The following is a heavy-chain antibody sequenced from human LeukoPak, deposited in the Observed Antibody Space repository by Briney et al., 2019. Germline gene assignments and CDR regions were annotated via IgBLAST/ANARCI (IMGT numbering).Heavy chain of an antibody. V-gene: IGHV3-74*01. J-gene: IGHJ4*02. D-gene: IGHD3-9*01. CDR2: INTDGSYI. CDR3: TTFGIDWSLSY. Sequence: PGGSLRLSCAASGFIFSSWWMIWFRRLPGKGLVSVSHINTDGSYIRYADSVKGRFTISRDNAKNTLYLQMNSLRPEDTGVYYCTTFGIDWSLSYWSQGALVTVSS. CDR1: GFIFSSWW.